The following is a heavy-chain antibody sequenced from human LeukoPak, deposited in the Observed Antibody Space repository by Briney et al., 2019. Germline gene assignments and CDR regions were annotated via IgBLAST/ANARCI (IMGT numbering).Heavy chain of an antibody. Sequence: GASVKVSCKASGYTFTSYYMHWVRQAPGQGLEWMGMINPSGGSTSYAQKFQGRVTMTRDTSTSTVYMELNSLRAEDTAVYYCAVREIAAAGTGFDYWGQGTLVTVSS. J-gene: IGHJ4*02. CDR2: INPSGGST. CDR1: GYTFTSYY. CDR3: AVREIAAAGTGFDY. V-gene: IGHV1-46*03. D-gene: IGHD6-13*01.